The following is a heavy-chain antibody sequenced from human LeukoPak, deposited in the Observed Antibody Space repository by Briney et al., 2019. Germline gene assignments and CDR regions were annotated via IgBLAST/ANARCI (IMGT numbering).Heavy chain of an antibody. CDR1: GGSISSYY. V-gene: IGHV4-59*12. CDR3: ARDRPTGTTDY. Sequence: SETLSLTCTASGGSISSYYWSWIRQPPGKGLVWIGYIYYSGSTNYNPSLKSRVTISVDTSKNQFSLKLSSVTAADTAVYYCARDRPTGTTDYWGQGTLVTVSS. D-gene: IGHD1-7*01. CDR2: IYYSGST. J-gene: IGHJ4*02.